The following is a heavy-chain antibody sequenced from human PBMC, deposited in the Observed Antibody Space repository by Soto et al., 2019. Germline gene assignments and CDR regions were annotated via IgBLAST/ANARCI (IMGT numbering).Heavy chain of an antibody. V-gene: IGHV4-59*01. D-gene: IGHD3-10*01. Sequence: SETLSLTCSISAGSISSYYWSWIRQPPGKGLEWIGYIYYSGSTNYNPSLKSRVTISVDTSKNQFSLKLSSVTAADTAVYYCARELRYYGSGSYGDAFDIWGQGTMVTVSS. CDR2: IYYSGST. CDR3: ARELRYYGSGSYGDAFDI. CDR1: AGSISSYY. J-gene: IGHJ3*02.